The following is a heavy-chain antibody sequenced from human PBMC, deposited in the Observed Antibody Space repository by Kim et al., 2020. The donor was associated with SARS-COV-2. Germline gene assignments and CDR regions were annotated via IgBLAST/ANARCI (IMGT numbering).Heavy chain of an antibody. J-gene: IGHJ5*02. Sequence: GESLKISCKGSGYSFTSYWIGWVRQMPGKGLEGMGIIYPGDSDTRYSPSFQGQVTISPDKSISTAYLQWSSLKASDTAMYYCYAYCGGDCYSNWFDPWGQGTLVTVSS. V-gene: IGHV5-51*01. CDR2: IYPGDSDT. CDR3: YAYCGGDCYSNWFDP. CDR1: GYSFTSYW. D-gene: IGHD2-21*02.